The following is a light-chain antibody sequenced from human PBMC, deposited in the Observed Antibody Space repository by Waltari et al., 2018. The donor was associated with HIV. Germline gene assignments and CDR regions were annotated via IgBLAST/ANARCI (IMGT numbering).Light chain of an antibody. Sequence: SYELTQPASVSVSPGQTARITCSGDALPQQYAYWYQQKPGQAPVLIIYQDVKRPSGIPERFSGSSSGTTLTLTISGVQAEDEADYYCQSADSSGSYVIFGGGTKLTVL. J-gene: IGLJ2*01. V-gene: IGLV3-25*03. CDR1: ALPQQY. CDR3: QSADSSGSYVI. CDR2: QDV.